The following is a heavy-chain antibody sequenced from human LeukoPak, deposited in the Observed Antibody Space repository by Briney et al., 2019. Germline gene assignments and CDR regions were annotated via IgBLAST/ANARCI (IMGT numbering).Heavy chain of an antibody. CDR3: ARGNYYGSGSYYISFDY. CDR2: INHSGST. V-gene: IGHV4-34*01. CDR1: GGSFSGYY. D-gene: IGHD3-10*01. Sequence: PSETLSLTCAVYGGSFSGYYWSWIRQPPGKGLDWIGEINHSGSTNYNPSLKSRVTISVDTSKNQFSLKLSSVTAADTAVYYCARGNYYGSGSYYISFDYWGQGTLVTVSS. J-gene: IGHJ4*02.